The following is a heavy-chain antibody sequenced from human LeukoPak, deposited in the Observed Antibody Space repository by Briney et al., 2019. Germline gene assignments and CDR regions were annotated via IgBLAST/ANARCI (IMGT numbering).Heavy chain of an antibody. V-gene: IGHV1-8*01. Sequence: AASVKVSCKASGYTFTTYDINWVRQAPGQGLEWLGGLSPTSGNTGYAQKFQGRVTMTRDTSTSTVYMELSSLTSDDTAVYYCARGEAIVGSYWGQGTLVTVSS. CDR2: LSPTSGNT. J-gene: IGHJ4*02. CDR1: GYTFTTYD. CDR3: ARGEAIVGSY. D-gene: IGHD1-26*01.